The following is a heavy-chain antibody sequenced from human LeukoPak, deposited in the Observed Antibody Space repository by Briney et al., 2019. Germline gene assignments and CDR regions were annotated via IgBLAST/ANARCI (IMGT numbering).Heavy chain of an antibody. Sequence: GGSLRLSCVASGFSFSSYWMTWVRQAPGKGLEWVAIIKQDGGDKYYVDSVKGRFTISRDNAKNSAYLRMNSLRAEDTAVYYCASLLFYFDYWGQGTLVTVSS. CDR1: GFSFSSYW. D-gene: IGHD2/OR15-2a*01. CDR3: ASLLFYFDY. V-gene: IGHV3-7*05. CDR2: IKQDGGDK. J-gene: IGHJ4*02.